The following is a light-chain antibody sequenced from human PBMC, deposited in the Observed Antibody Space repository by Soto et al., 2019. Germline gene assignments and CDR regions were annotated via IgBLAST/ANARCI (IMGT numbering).Light chain of an antibody. CDR1: QSISSW. Sequence: DIQMTRSPSTLSASVGDRVTITFRASQSISSWLAWYQQKPGKAPKLLIYDASSLESGVPSRFSGSGSGTEFTLTISSLQPDDFATYYCQQYNSPFAFGQGTKVDI. V-gene: IGKV1-5*01. CDR2: DAS. J-gene: IGKJ1*01. CDR3: QQYNSPFA.